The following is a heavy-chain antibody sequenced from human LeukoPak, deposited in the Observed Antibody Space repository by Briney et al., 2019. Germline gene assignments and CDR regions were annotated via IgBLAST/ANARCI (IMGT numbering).Heavy chain of an antibody. V-gene: IGHV1-18*01. CDR1: GYTFTSYG. CDR2: ISAYNGNT. D-gene: IGHD3-10*01. J-gene: IGHJ4*02. Sequence: GASVKVSCKASGYTFTSYGISWVRQAPGQGLEWMGWISAYNGNTNYAQKFQGRVTITADESTSTAYMELSSLRSEDTAVYYCARDSEVRGVNLLWYWGQGTLVTVSS. CDR3: ARDSEVRGVNLLWY.